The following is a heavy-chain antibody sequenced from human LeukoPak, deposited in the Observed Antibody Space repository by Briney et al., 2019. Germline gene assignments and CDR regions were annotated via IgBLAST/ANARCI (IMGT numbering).Heavy chain of an antibody. V-gene: IGHV3-23*01. D-gene: IGHD3-22*01. J-gene: IGHJ4*02. CDR3: ARVLSYDSSGFDF. Sequence: GGSLRPSCAASGFTFSNSAMSWVRQAPGKGLEWVSAISGDGGGTYYADSVKGRFTISRDNSKNTLYLQMNSLRAEDTAVYYCARVLSYDSSGFDFWGQGTLVTVSS. CDR1: GFTFSNSA. CDR2: ISGDGGGT.